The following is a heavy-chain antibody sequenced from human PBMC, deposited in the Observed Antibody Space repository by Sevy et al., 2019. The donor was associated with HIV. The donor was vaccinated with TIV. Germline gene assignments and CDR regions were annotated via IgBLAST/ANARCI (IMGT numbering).Heavy chain of an antibody. CDR3: PRLPPRYCSGGSCYYYYGMDV. D-gene: IGHD2-15*01. CDR2: IYYSGST. Sequence: SETLSLTCTVSGGSINSYYWSWIRQPPGRGLEWIGYIYYSGSTNYNPSLKSRVTISVDTSKNQFSLKLSSVTAAETVVYYWPRLPPRYCSGGSCYYYYGMDVWGQGTTVTVSS. J-gene: IGHJ6*02. CDR1: GGSINSYY. V-gene: IGHV4-59*12.